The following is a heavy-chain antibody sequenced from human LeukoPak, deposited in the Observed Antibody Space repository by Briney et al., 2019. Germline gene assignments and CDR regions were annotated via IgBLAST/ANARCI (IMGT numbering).Heavy chain of an antibody. CDR1: GGSFSGYY. CDR3: ASGLMTTLDY. V-gene: IGHV4-34*01. J-gene: IGHJ4*02. D-gene: IGHD4-17*01. Sequence: PSGTLSLTCAVYGGSFSGYYWSWIRQPPGKGLEWIGEINHSGSTNYNPSLKSRVTISVDTSKNQFSLKLSSVTAADTAVYYCASGLMTTLDYWGQGTLVTVSS. CDR2: INHSGST.